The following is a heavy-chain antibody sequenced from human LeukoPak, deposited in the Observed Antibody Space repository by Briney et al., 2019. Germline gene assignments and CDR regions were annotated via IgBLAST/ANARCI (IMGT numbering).Heavy chain of an antibody. V-gene: IGHV4-31*03. Sequence: PSETLSLTCTVSGGSISSGGYYWSWIRQHPGKGLEWIGYIYYSGSTYYNPSLKSRVTISVDTSKNQFSLELSSVTAADTAVYYCASQLRYCSSTSCPPNYFDYWGQGTLVTVSS. D-gene: IGHD2-2*01. CDR3: ASQLRYCSSTSCPPNYFDY. J-gene: IGHJ4*02. CDR1: GGSISSGGYY. CDR2: IYYSGST.